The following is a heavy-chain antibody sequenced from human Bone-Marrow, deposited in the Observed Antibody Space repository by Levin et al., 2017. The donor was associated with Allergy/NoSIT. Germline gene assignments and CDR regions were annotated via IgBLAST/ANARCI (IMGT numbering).Heavy chain of an antibody. CDR3: VREQLGNYYYYIDV. CDR1: GYSFTSYW. Sequence: GESLKISCKGSGYSFTSYWIGWVRQMPGKGLEWMGIIYPGDSDTRYSPSFQGQVTISADKSITTAYLQWNSLRASDTAMYYCVREQLGNYYYYIDVWGEGTTVTVSS. V-gene: IGHV5-51*01. CDR2: IYPGDSDT. J-gene: IGHJ6*03. D-gene: IGHD6-13*01.